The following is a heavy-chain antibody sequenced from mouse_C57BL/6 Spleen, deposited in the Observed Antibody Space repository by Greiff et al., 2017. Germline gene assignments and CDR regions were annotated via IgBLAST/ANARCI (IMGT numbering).Heavy chain of an antibody. CDR1: GYAFSSSW. D-gene: IGHD3-2*02. Sequence: VQLVESGPELVKPGASVKISCKASGYAFSSSWMNWVKQRPGKGLEWIGRIYPGDGDTNYNGKFKGKATLTADKSSSTAYMQLSSLTSEDSAVXFCARSAAQATAWFAYWGQGTLVTVSA. CDR3: ARSAAQATAWFAY. CDR2: IYPGDGDT. V-gene: IGHV1-82*01. J-gene: IGHJ3*01.